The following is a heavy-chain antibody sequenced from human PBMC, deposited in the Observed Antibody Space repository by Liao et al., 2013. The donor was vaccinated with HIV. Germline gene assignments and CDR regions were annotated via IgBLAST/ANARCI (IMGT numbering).Heavy chain of an antibody. Sequence: QVQLQEAGPGLVKPSETLSLTCTVPGGSIRNYYWTWIRQPPGKGLEWIGYIYHSGSTNYNPSLKSRVTMSVDTSKNQFSLKLSSVTAADTAVYYCARVGSITIFGVVINLDAFDIWAKGQWSPSLQ. CDR2: IYHSGST. J-gene: IGHJ3*02. V-gene: IGHV4-59*13. CDR3: ARVGSITIFGVVINLDAFDI. CDR1: GGSIRNYY. D-gene: IGHD3-3*01.